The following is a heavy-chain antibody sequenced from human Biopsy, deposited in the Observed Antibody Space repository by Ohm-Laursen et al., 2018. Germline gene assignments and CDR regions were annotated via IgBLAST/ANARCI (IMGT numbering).Heavy chain of an antibody. Sequence: ASVKVSCKASSYTFTDYNIHWMRQAPGQGLEWMGWINPKSGGTHYLEKFRGRVTVTRDTSISTAYMEVSSLRSDDTAVYYCAIDGNDFLTDYLKIDQWGQGTLVTVSS. CDR1: SYTFTDYN. D-gene: IGHD3-9*01. V-gene: IGHV1-2*02. CDR3: AIDGNDFLTDYLKIDQ. J-gene: IGHJ4*02. CDR2: INPKSGGT.